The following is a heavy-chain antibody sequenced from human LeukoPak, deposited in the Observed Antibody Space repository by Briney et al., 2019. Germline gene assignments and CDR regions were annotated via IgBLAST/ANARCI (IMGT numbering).Heavy chain of an antibody. V-gene: IGHV4-59*01. CDR3: ARARRAVADYFDY. D-gene: IGHD6-19*01. Sequence: PXETLSLTCTVADGSISSYYWNWLRQPPGKGLEWIGYIYFSGSTNYNPSLKSRVTISIDTSKNQFSLKLSSVTAADTAVYYCARARRAVADYFDYWGQGTLVTVPS. J-gene: IGHJ4*02. CDR1: DGSISSYY. CDR2: IYFSGST.